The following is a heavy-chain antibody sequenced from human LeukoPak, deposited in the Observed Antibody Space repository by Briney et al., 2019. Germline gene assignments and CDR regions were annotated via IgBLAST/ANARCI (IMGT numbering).Heavy chain of an antibody. CDR2: ISGSGGGT. CDR1: GFTFSSYA. J-gene: IGHJ4*02. Sequence: GGSLRLSCAASGFTFSSYAMSWVRQAPEKGPEWVSPISGSGGGTYYADSVKGRYTISRDDSKNTLYLQMNSLRAEDTAVYYCVKDLGRYRNNCFDYWGQGTLVTVPS. V-gene: IGHV3-23*01. CDR3: VKDLGRYRNNCFDY. D-gene: IGHD1-26*01.